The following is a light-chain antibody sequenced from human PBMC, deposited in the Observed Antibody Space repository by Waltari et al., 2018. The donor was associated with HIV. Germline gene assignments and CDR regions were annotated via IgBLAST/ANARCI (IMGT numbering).Light chain of an antibody. CDR3: AAWDDSLSGLV. J-gene: IGLJ3*02. CDR1: SSNIGSNY. CDR2: RNN. Sequence: QSVLTQPPSASGTPGQRVTTSCSGSSSNIGSNYGYWYQQLPGTAPNLLIYRNNQRPSGVPDRFSGSKSGTSASLAISGLRSEDEADYYCAAWDDSLSGLVFGGGTKVTVL. V-gene: IGLV1-47*01.